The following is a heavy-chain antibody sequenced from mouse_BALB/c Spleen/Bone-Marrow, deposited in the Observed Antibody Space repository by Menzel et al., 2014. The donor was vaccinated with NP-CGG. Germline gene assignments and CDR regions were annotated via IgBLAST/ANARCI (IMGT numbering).Heavy chain of an antibody. D-gene: IGHD2-3*01. CDR3: ARDGYYVFYAMDY. CDR2: INSNGGST. CDR1: GFTFSGYG. Sequence: EVKLVESGGGLVQPGGSLKLSCAASGFTFSGYGMSWVRQTPDKRLELVATINSNGGSTYYPDSVKGRFTISRDNAKNTLYLQMSSLKSEDTAMYYCARDGYYVFYAMDYRGQGTSVTVSS. V-gene: IGHV5-6-3*01. J-gene: IGHJ4*01.